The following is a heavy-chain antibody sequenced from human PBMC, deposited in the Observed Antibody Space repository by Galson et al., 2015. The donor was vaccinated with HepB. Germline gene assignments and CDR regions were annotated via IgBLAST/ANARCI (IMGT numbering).Heavy chain of an antibody. D-gene: IGHD3-16*01. CDR2: ISVESTIT. CDR1: GFTFSSYA. V-gene: IGHV3-23*01. Sequence: SLRLSCAVSGFTFSSYAMSWVRQAPGKGLQWVSGISVESTITYYADAVKGRFTISRDNSKNTLYLQMNGLRVEDTAVYYCAKAEWGGYYYGLDVWGQGTTVTVSS. J-gene: IGHJ6*02. CDR3: AKAEWGGYYYGLDV.